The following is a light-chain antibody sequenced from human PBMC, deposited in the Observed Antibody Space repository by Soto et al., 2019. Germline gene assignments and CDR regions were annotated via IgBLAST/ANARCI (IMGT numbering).Light chain of an antibody. CDR3: QQRDYWQVT. CDR1: RTIDTY. CDR2: GAS. V-gene: IGKV3-15*01. J-gene: IGKJ5*01. Sequence: DIVMTQSPAFVSASLGERVTLSCRASRTIDTYLAWFQHRLGQPPRLLIFGASVRAPGVPPRFSGGGSGTEFTLTINSLRSEDFAIYYCQQRDYWQVTFGQGTRLEIK.